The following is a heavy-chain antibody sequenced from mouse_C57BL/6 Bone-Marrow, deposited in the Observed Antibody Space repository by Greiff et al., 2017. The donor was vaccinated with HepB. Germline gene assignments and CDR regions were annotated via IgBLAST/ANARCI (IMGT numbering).Heavy chain of an antibody. V-gene: IGHV5-6*01. CDR2: ISSGGSYT. D-gene: IGHD2-2*01. Sequence: EVQGVESGGDLVKPGGSLKLSCAASGFTFSSYGMSWVRQTPDKRLEWVATISSGGSYTYYPDSVKGRFTISRDNAKNTLYLQMSSLKSEDTAMYYCARGGYVAYWGQGTLVTVSA. J-gene: IGHJ3*01. CDR1: GFTFSSYG. CDR3: ARGGYVAY.